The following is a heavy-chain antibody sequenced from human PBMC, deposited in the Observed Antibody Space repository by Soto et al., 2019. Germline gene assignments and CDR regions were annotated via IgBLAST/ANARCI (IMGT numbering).Heavy chain of an antibody. D-gene: IGHD3-3*01. Sequence: GGSMRLSCAASGFTFSSYSMNWVRQAPGKGLEWVSSISSSSSYIYYADSVKGRFTISRDNAKNSLYLQMNSLRAEDTAVYYCARDAYDFWSGYLVPGMDVWGQGTTVTVSS. CDR3: ARDAYDFWSGYLVPGMDV. J-gene: IGHJ6*02. V-gene: IGHV3-21*01. CDR2: ISSSSSYI. CDR1: GFTFSSYS.